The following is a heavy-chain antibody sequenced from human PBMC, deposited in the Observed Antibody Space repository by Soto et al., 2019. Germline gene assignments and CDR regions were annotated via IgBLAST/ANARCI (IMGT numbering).Heavy chain of an antibody. CDR3: ARVWTTVTNWFDP. D-gene: IGHD4-17*01. J-gene: IGHJ5*02. Sequence: PSETLSLTCAASGGSISSSNWWSWVRQPPGKGLEWIGEIYHSGSTYYNPSLKSRVTISVDKSKNQFSLKLSSVTAADTAVYYCARVWTTVTNWFDPWGQGTLVTVSS. CDR1: GGSISSSNW. V-gene: IGHV4-4*02. CDR2: IYHSGST.